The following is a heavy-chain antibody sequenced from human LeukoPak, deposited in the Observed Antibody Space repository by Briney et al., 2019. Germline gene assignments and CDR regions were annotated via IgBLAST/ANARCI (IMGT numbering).Heavy chain of an antibody. Sequence: GGSLRLSCAASGFTFSNAWMSWVRQAPGKGLEWVGRIKSKTDGGTTDYAAPVKGRFTISRDDSKNTLYLQMNSLRAEDTAVYYCAKSGHCSSTSCYPYYYYYYMDVWGKGTTVTVSS. CDR3: AKSGHCSSTSCYPYYYYYYMDV. CDR1: GFTFSNAW. CDR2: IKSKTDGGTT. J-gene: IGHJ6*03. V-gene: IGHV3-15*01. D-gene: IGHD2-2*01.